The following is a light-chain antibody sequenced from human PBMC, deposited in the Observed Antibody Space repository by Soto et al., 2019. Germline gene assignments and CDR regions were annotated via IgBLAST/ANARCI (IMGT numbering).Light chain of an antibody. CDR1: QSVSSSY. J-gene: IGKJ5*01. Sequence: EIVLTQSPGTLSLSPGERATLSCRASQSVSSSYLACHQQKPGQAPRLLIYGASSRATGIPDRFSGSGSGTDFTLTISRLEPEDFAVYYCQQYSSSPSITFGQGTRLEIK. CDR3: QQYSSSPSIT. V-gene: IGKV3-20*01. CDR2: GAS.